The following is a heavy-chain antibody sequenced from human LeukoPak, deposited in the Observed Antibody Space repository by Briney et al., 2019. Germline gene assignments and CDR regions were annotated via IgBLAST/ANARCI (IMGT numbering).Heavy chain of an antibody. J-gene: IGHJ4*02. CDR3: ARLFSYGDMD. V-gene: IGHV4-39*02. Sequence: PSETLSLTCSVSGGSFNSSSFHWLWIRQPPGKGLEWIASILYSGGAYYEPSLKSRITIYVDTSRKRFSMKVSAVTAADTAVYYCARLFSYGDMDWGQGTLITVSS. CDR1: GGSFNSSSFH. CDR2: ILYSGGA. D-gene: IGHD4-17*01.